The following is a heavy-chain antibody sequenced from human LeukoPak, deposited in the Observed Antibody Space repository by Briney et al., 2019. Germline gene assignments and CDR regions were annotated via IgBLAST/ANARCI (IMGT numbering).Heavy chain of an antibody. CDR3: ARRAPFSNWFDP. CDR2: IYFSGST. V-gene: IGHV4-31*03. Sequence: SETLSLTCTVSGASITNDDYYWSWIRQHPGKGLEWIGYIYFSGSTYYNPTLKSRASVSVDTSKSRFSLRLTSVTAAVTAVYYCARRAPFSNWFDPWGQGTLVIVSS. CDR1: GASITNDDYY. D-gene: IGHD2-2*01. J-gene: IGHJ5*02.